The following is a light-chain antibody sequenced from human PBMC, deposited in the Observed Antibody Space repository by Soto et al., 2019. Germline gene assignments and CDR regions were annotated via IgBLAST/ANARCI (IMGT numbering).Light chain of an antibody. CDR2: GAS. J-gene: IGKJ2*01. V-gene: IGKV3-15*01. CDR3: QQYNDWPPRYT. CDR1: QSVSSN. Sequence: EIVRTQSPATLSVSPGERATLSCRASQSVSSNLGWYQQKPGQAPRLLIYGASTRATGVPARFSGSGSGTEFTLTISSLQSEDFAVYYCQQYNDWPPRYTFGQGTKVDIK.